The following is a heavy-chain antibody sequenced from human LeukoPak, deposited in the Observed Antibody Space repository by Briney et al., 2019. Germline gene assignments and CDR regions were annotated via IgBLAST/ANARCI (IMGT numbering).Heavy chain of an antibody. V-gene: IGHV1-69*04. D-gene: IGHD2-15*01. CDR2: IIPILGIA. Sequence: SSVKVSCKASGGTSSSYAISWVRQAPGQGLEWMGRIIPILGIANYAQKFQGRVTITADKSTSTAYMELSSLRSEDTAVYYCARVVVAGWSPPIGYWGQGTLVTVSS. J-gene: IGHJ4*02. CDR1: GGTSSSYA. CDR3: ARVVVAGWSPPIGY.